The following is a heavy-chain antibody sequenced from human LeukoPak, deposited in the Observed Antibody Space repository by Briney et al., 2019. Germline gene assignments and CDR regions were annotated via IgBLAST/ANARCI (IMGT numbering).Heavy chain of an antibody. CDR1: GFTFSSHA. V-gene: IGHV3-23*01. CDR3: AKENLLPAGGTLGS. CDR2: ISTGGGTT. Sequence: PGGSLRLSCTASGFTFSSHAMSWVRQAPGKGLECVSSISTGGGTTYYTDSVKGRFTISRDNSKNTLDLQMDSLRAEDTAIYYCAKENLLPAGGTLGSWGQGTLVTVSS. J-gene: IGHJ5*02. D-gene: IGHD6-13*01.